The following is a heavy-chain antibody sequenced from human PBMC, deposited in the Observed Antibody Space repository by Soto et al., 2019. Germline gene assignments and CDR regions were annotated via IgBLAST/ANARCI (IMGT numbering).Heavy chain of an antibody. CDR1: GYTFTSYA. CDR2: INAGNGNT. CDR3: ARDLGGWPDY. Sequence: ASVKVSCKASGYTFTSYAMHWVRQAPGQRLEWMGWINAGNGNTKYSQKFQVRVTITKDTSATTAYMELSSLRSEDTAVYYCARDLGGWPDYWGQGTXVTVSS. V-gene: IGHV1-3*01. D-gene: IGHD2-15*01. J-gene: IGHJ4*02.